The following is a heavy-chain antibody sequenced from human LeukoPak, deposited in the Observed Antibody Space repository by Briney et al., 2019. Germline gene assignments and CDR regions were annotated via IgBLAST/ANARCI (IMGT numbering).Heavy chain of an antibody. Sequence: GGSLRLSCAASGFTFSSYAMHWVRQAPGKGLEWVAVISYDGSNKYYADSVKGRFTISRDNSKNTLYLQMNSLRAEDTAVYYCAKNGATNYYDSSGYPLHYWGQGTLVTVSS. CDR2: ISYDGSNK. V-gene: IGHV3-30-3*02. D-gene: IGHD3-22*01. J-gene: IGHJ4*02. CDR3: AKNGATNYYDSSGYPLHY. CDR1: GFTFSSYA.